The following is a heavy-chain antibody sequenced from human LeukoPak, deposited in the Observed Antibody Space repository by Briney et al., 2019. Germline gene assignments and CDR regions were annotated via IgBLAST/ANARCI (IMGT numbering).Heavy chain of an antibody. D-gene: IGHD6-19*01. V-gene: IGHV1-46*01. J-gene: IGHJ4*02. CDR1: GYTFTSYY. CDR2: INPSGGST. Sequence: GASVKVSCKASGYTFTSYYMHWVRQAPGQGLEWMGIINPSGGSTSYAQKFQGRVTVTRDMSTSTVYMELSRLRSDDTAVYYCARADSSGWYNYFDYWGQGTLVTVSS. CDR3: ARADSSGWYNYFDY.